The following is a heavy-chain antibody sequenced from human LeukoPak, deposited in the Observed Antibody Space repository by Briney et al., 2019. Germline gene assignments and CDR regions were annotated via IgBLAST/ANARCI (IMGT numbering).Heavy chain of an antibody. J-gene: IGHJ6*03. CDR3: ARGGLGGVGATEYYYYYMDV. D-gene: IGHD1-26*01. Sequence: ASVKVSCKASGYTFTSYDINWVRQATGQGLEWMGWMNPNSGNTGYAQKFQGRVTMTRNTSISTAYMELSSLRSEDTAVYYCARGGLGGVGATEYYYYYMDVWGKGTTVTVSS. CDR2: MNPNSGNT. V-gene: IGHV1-8*01. CDR1: GYTFTSYD.